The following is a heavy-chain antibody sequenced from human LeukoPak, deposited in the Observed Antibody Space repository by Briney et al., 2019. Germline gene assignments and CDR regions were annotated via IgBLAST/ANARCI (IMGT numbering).Heavy chain of an antibody. CDR3: AKGSRPGSSGYPNLDH. Sequence: PGGSLRLSCAASGLTFSNYGMHWVRQAPGKGLEWVSLIYSGSTTNYADSVKGRFTISRDSSKNTLYLQMNSLRVEHTAVYYCAKGSRPGSSGYPNLDHWGQGTLVTVSS. D-gene: IGHD3-22*01. J-gene: IGHJ4*02. CDR1: GLTFSNYG. V-gene: IGHV3-NL1*01. CDR2: IYSGSTT.